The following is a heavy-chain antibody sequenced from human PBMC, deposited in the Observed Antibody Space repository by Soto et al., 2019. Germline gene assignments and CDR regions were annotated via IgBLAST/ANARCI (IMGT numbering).Heavy chain of an antibody. J-gene: IGHJ6*02. CDR2: IIPIFGTA. D-gene: IGHD2-2*01. CDR1: GGTFSSYA. V-gene: IGHV1-69*13. Sequence: SVKVSCKASGGTFSSYAISWVRQAPGQGLEWMGGIIPIFGTANYAQKFQGRVTITADESTSTAYMELSSLRSEDTAVYYCARSRCSSTSFYHYYYYGMDVWGQGTTVTVSS. CDR3: ARSRCSSTSFYHYYYYGMDV.